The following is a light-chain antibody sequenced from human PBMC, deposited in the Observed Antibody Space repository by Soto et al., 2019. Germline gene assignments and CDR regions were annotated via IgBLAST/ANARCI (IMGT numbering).Light chain of an antibody. J-gene: IGKJ1*01. CDR2: GAS. Sequence: EIVLTQSPVTLSLSSGERATLSCRASQSVSSSYLAWYQQKPGQAPRLLIYGASSRATGIPDRFSGSGSGTDFILTISRLESEDFVMYYCQQYGSSPGTFGQGTKVEIK. CDR1: QSVSSSY. CDR3: QQYGSSPGT. V-gene: IGKV3-20*01.